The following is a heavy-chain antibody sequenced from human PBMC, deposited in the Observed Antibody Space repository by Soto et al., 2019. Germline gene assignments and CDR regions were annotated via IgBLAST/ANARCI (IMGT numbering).Heavy chain of an antibody. CDR2: ILYSGTT. V-gene: IGHV4-39*02. CDR3: ARGGGYYGVLFDY. D-gene: IGHD4-17*01. J-gene: IGHJ4*02. Sequence: QLRLQESGPVLLRPSETLSLTCNVSGGAISSSSYFWGWVRQPPGKTLEWIGHILYSGTTHYNESPKSRVTISVDTSKNQFSQRLNSVTPADTAVYYCARGGGYYGVLFDYWGQGPLVPVSS. CDR1: GGAISSSSYF.